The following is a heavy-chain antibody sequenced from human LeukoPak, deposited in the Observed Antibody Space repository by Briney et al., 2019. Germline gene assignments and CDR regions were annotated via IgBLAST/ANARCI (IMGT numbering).Heavy chain of an antibody. V-gene: IGHV3-7*01. CDR2: IKQDGTEK. CDR1: GFTFSTYW. J-gene: IGHJ6*02. CDR3: ARRPYSDTSGRLSDV. Sequence: GGSLRLSWAASGFTFSTYWMSWVRQAPGKGLEWVAVIKQDGTEKYYVDSVGGRFTISRDNAKNSLYLQMNSLRDEDTAVYFCARRPYSDTSGRLSDVWGQGTTVTVSS. D-gene: IGHD3-22*01.